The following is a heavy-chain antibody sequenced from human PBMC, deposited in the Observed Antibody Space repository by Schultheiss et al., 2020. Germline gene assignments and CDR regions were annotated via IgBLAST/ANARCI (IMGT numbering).Heavy chain of an antibody. CDR3: ARADFWSGYPNWFDP. J-gene: IGHJ5*02. V-gene: IGHV3-9*01. CDR2: INWNSGSI. Sequence: GGSLRLSCAASRFTFEDYAMHWVRQAPGKGLEWVAGINWNSGSIGYADSVKGRFTISRDNAKNSLYLQMNSLRAEDTALYYCARADFWSGYPNWFDPWGQGTLVNGYS. CDR1: RFTFEDYA. D-gene: IGHD3-3*01.